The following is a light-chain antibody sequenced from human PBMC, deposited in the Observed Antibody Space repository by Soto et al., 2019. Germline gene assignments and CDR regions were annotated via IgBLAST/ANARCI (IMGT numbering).Light chain of an antibody. J-gene: IGKJ1*01. CDR3: QQRSNWPR. Sequence: EIVLTQSPATLSLSPGERATLSCRASQSVSSYLAWYQQKPGQAPRLLIYDASHRATGIPARFSGSGSGTDFTLTISSLESEDFAVYYCQQRSNWPRFGQGTKAEIK. CDR1: QSVSSY. CDR2: DAS. V-gene: IGKV3-11*01.